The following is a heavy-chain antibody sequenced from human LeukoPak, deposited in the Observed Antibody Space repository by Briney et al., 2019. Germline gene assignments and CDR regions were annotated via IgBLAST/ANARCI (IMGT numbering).Heavy chain of an antibody. CDR3: ARHPGATNAFDI. CDR1: GGSFSGFY. CDR2: INHSGST. J-gene: IGHJ3*02. V-gene: IGHV4-34*01. Sequence: PSETLSLTCAVSGGSFSGFYWSWIRQPPGKGLEWIGEINHSGSTNYNPSLKSRVTISVDTSKNQFSLKLSSVTAADTAVYYCARHPGATNAFDIWGQGTMVTVSS. D-gene: IGHD4/OR15-4a*01.